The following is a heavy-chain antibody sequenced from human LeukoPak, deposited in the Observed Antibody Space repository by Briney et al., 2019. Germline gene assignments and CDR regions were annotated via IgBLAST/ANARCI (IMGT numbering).Heavy chain of an antibody. CDR3: ARGYDLFTNDY. D-gene: IGHD3-22*01. J-gene: IGHJ4*02. Sequence: SETLSLTCAVYGGSFSGYYWSWIRQPPGKGLEWIGEINHSGSTNYNPSLKSRVTISVDTSKNQFSLKLSSVTAADTAVYYCARGYDLFTNDYWGQGTLVTVSS. V-gene: IGHV4-34*01. CDR2: INHSGST. CDR1: GGSFSGYY.